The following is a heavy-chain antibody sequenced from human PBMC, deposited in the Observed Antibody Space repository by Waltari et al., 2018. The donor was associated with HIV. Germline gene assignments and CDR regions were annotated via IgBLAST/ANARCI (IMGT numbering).Heavy chain of an antibody. CDR1: GGSISSSSHY. CDR2: IHYSGRP. V-gene: IGHV4-39*01. Sequence: LQLQESGPGLVKPSEPLSLTCTVSGGSISSSSHYWGWIRQPPGKGLGWVGRIHYSGRPFYTPPRTSRVTISVATSKNQFSLKLSSVTAADTAVYYCARQGYYYDSSGYYTGAFDIWGQGTVVTVSS. CDR3: ARQGYYYDSSGYYTGAFDI. D-gene: IGHD3-22*01. J-gene: IGHJ3*02.